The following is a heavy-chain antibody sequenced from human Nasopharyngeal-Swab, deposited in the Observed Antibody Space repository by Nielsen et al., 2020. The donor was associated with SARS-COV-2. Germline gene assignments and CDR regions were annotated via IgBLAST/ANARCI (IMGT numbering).Heavy chain of an antibody. V-gene: IGHV2-26*01. Sequence: SGPTLVKPTETLTLTRTVSGFSLSNARMGVSWIRQPPGKALEWLAHIFSNDEKSYSTSLKSRLTISKDTSKSQVVLTMTNTDPVDTATYYCARIRWDSSGESDYWGQGTLVTVSS. J-gene: IGHJ4*02. CDR3: ARIRWDSSGESDY. CDR1: GFSLSNARMG. D-gene: IGHD6-19*01. CDR2: IFSNDEK.